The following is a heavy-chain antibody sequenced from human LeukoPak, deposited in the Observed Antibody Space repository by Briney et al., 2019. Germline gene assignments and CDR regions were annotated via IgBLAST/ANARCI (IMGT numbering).Heavy chain of an antibody. CDR2: ISYDGSNK. CDR3: AKDGEGGYFDY. V-gene: IGHV3-30*18. D-gene: IGHD3-16*01. Sequence: PGGSLRLSCAASAFTFRSYGMHWVRQAPGKGLEWVAVISYDGSNKYYEDSVKGRFTISRDNSKNTLYLQMNSLRAEDTAVYYCAKDGEGGYFDYWGQGTLVTVSS. CDR1: AFTFRSYG. J-gene: IGHJ4*02.